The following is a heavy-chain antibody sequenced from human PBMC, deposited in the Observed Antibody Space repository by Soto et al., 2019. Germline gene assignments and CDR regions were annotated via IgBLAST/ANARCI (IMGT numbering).Heavy chain of an antibody. CDR3: ARGGQDIVVPYYFDY. CDR1: GGSISSGGYY. Sequence: SETLSLTCTVSGGSISSGGYYWSWIRQHPGKGLEWIGYIYYSGSTYYNPSLKSRVTISVDTSKNQFSLKPSSVTAADTAVYYCARGGQDIVVPYYFDYWGQGTLVTVSS. CDR2: IYYSGST. V-gene: IGHV4-31*03. D-gene: IGHD2-15*01. J-gene: IGHJ4*02.